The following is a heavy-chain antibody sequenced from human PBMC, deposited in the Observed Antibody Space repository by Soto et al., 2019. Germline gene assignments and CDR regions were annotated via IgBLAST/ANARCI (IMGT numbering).Heavy chain of an antibody. CDR2: IYYRSKWFH. V-gene: IGHV6-1*01. J-gene: IGHJ6*02. CDR3: ARVHCSAGTCLDGLDF. CDR1: GDSVSSNGAC. D-gene: IGHD2-15*01. Sequence: SQTLSLTCVISGDSVSSNGACWNWIRQSPSRGLQWLGRIYYRSKWFHDYAASVESRMAINPDTSRNQFSLQLNYVTPEDTAVYYCARVHCSAGTCLDGLDFWGQGTTVTISS.